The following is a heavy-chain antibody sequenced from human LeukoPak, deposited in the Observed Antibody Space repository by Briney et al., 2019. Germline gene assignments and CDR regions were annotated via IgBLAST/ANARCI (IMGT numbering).Heavy chain of an antibody. Sequence: GGSLRLSCAASGFTFSSYGMSWVRQAPGKGLEWVSYISSSSSTIYYADSVKGRFTISRDNAENSLYLQVNSLRAEDTAVYYCARGSISYFDYWGQGTLVTVSS. J-gene: IGHJ4*02. CDR2: ISSSSSTI. V-gene: IGHV3-48*01. CDR1: GFTFSSYG. CDR3: ARGSISYFDY.